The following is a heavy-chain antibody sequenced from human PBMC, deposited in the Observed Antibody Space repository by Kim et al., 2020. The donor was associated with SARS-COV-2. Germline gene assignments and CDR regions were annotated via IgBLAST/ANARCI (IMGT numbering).Heavy chain of an antibody. Sequence: YPDSVKGRFTISGDDSNTTLYLELNGLGGEDTAVYYCAKDVWEYSGMDVWGQGTTVTVSS. V-gene: IGHV3-23*01. CDR3: AKDVWEYSGMDV. D-gene: IGHD1-26*01. J-gene: IGHJ6*02.